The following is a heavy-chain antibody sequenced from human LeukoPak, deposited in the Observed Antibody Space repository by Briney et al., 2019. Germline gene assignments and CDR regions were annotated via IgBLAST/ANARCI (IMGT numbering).Heavy chain of an antibody. V-gene: IGHV3-30-3*01. D-gene: IGHD6-13*01. CDR2: ISYDGSNK. J-gene: IGHJ1*01. CDR1: GFTFSSYA. CDR3: ARDPVFGSSWREYFQH. Sequence: GGSLRLSCAASGFTFSSYAMHWVRQAPGKGLEWVAVISYDGSNKYYADSVKGRFTISRDNSKNTLYLQMNSLRAEDTAVYYCARDPVFGSSWREYFQHWGQGTLVTVSS.